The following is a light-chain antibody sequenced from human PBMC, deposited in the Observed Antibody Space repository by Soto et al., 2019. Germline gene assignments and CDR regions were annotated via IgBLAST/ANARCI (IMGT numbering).Light chain of an antibody. CDR1: QSVSSY. Sequence: EIVLTQSPATLSSSPGERATLSCRASQSVSSYLAWYQQKPGQAPRLLIYDASNRATGIPARFSGSGSGTDFTLTISSLEAEDFAVYYCQRRSNWPPAFTFGPGTKVDIK. J-gene: IGKJ3*01. V-gene: IGKV3-11*01. CDR2: DAS. CDR3: QRRSNWPPAFT.